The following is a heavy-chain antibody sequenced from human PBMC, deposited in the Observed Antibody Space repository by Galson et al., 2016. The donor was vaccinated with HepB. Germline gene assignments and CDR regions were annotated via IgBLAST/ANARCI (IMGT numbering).Heavy chain of an antibody. D-gene: IGHD4-17*01. CDR1: GFTFSSYS. J-gene: IGHJ4*02. CDR3: AKAPPDSGDAG. Sequence: SLRLSCAASGFTFSSYSMSWVRQAPGKGLEGVSGSSGSGGSTYYADSVKGRFTISRDNSKNTLCLQMNSLRAEDTSVYYCAKAPPDSGDAGWGQGTLVTVSS. V-gene: IGHV3-23*01. CDR2: SSGSGGST.